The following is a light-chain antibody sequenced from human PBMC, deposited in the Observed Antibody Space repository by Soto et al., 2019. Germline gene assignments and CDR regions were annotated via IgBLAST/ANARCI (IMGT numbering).Light chain of an antibody. CDR2: AAS. Sequence: DLQLTQSPSPLSASVGDRVDITCLASQSISTYLNWYQQKPGKAPKVLIYAASNLQSGVPPRFSGSGSGTDFTLTISSLQPEDVATYFCQQSYRTPITVGQGTRLGI. J-gene: IGKJ5*01. CDR3: QQSYRTPIT. V-gene: IGKV1-39*01. CDR1: QSISTY.